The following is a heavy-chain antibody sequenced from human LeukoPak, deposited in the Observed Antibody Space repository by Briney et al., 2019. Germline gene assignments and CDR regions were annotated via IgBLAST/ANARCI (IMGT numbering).Heavy chain of an antibody. CDR2: ISAYNGNT. CDR3: ARGVKRKSNAFDI. J-gene: IGHJ3*02. CDR1: GYTFSHYG. Sequence: ASVKVSCKASGYTFSHYGISWVRQAPGQGLEWMGWISAYNGNTKYAQKVQGRVTLTTDTSTSAAYMELSSLRSEDTAVYYCARGVKRKSNAFDIWGQGTMVTVSS. V-gene: IGHV1-18*01.